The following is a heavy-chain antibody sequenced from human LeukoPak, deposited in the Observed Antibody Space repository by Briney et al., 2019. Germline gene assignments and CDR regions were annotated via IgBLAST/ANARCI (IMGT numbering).Heavy chain of an antibody. CDR3: AKDRFCGGGSCYNGMDV. V-gene: IGHV3-23*01. D-gene: IGHD2-15*01. CDR2: ISGSGGST. J-gene: IGHJ6*02. Sequence: GGSLRLSCAASGFTFNNYAMNWVRQAPGKGLEWVSTISGSGGSTYYADSVKGRFTISRDNSKNTLYLQMNSLRAEGTAVYYCAKDRFCGGGSCYNGMDVWGQGTTATVSS. CDR1: GFTFNNYA.